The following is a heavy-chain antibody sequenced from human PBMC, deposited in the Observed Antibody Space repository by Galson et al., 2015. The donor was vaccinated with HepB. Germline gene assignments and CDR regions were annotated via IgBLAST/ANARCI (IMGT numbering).Heavy chain of an antibody. J-gene: IGHJ6*02. CDR1: GGTFSSYA. D-gene: IGHD6-13*01. CDR2: IIPIFGTA. V-gene: IGHV1-69*13. Sequence: SVKVSCKASGGTFSSYAISWARQAPGQGLEWMGGIIPIFGTANYAQKFQGRVTITADESTSTAYMELSSLRSEDTAVYYCARHHQYSSSWYLDYYYYYGMDVWGQGTTVTVSS. CDR3: ARHHQYSSSWYLDYYYYYGMDV.